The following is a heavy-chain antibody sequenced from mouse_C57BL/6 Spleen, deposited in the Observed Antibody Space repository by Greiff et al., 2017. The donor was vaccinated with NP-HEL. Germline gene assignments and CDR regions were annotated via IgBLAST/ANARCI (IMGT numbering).Heavy chain of an antibody. CDR1: GYTFTSYT. V-gene: IGHV1-4*01. CDR3: ASARGFAY. J-gene: IGHJ3*01. Sequence: QVQLQQSGAELARPGASVKMSCKASGYTFTSYTMHWVKQRPGQGLEWIGYINPSSGYPKYNQKFKDKATLTADKSSSTAYMQLSSLTSEDSAVYYCASARGFAYWGQGTLVTVSA. CDR2: INPSSGYP.